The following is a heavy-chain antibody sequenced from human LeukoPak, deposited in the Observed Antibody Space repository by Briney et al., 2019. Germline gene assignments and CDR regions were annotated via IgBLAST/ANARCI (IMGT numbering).Heavy chain of an antibody. J-gene: IGHJ5*02. D-gene: IGHD3-22*01. Sequence: SETLSLTCSVSGASISSSDYYWGWIRQPPGKGLEWIGTIYHSGSTYYNTSLKSRVTISVDTSKNQFSLKFNSVTAADTAVYYCARVGIVLVTGSNWVDPWGQGTLVTVSS. V-gene: IGHV4-39*07. CDR3: ARVGIVLVTGSNWVDP. CDR1: GASISSSDYY. CDR2: IYHSGST.